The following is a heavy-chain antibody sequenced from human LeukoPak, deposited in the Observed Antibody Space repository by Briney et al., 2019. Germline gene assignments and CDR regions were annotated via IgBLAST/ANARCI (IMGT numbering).Heavy chain of an antibody. J-gene: IGHJ4*02. Sequence: KASDTLSLTCAVSGGSFTDYYWTWIRQTPGKGLEWIGEINHSGSTNYNPSLKSRVTISVDTSKNQFSLKLSSVTAADTAVYYCARRARLPARHSSGYYGYWGQGTLVTVSS. D-gene: IGHD3-22*01. V-gene: IGHV4-34*01. CDR1: GGSFTDYY. CDR2: INHSGST. CDR3: ARRARLPARHSSGYYGY.